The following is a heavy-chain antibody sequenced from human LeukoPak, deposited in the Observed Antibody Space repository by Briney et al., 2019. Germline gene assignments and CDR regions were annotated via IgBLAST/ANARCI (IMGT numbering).Heavy chain of an antibody. CDR3: ARYGGHTDFDY. J-gene: IGHJ4*02. CDR1: GYTFTGYY. D-gene: IGHD4-17*01. V-gene: IGHV1-2*02. CDR2: THPNNGGT. Sequence: ASVKVSCKASGYTFTGYYMHWVRQAPGQGLEWMGWTHPNNGGTTYAQKFQGRVTMTRDTSINTAYMELNSMTSHDTAVYYCARYGGHTDFDYWGQGTLVTVSS.